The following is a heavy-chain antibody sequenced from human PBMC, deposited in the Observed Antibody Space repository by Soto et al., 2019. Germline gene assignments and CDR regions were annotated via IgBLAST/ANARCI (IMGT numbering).Heavy chain of an antibody. CDR3: ATGGGSAPSDY. J-gene: IGHJ4*02. V-gene: IGHV3-21*01. Sequence: GGSLRLSCAASGFTFSSYSMNWVRQAPGKGLEWVSSISSSSSYIYYADSVKGRFTISRDNAKNSLYLQMNSLRAEDTAVYYCATGGGSAPSDYWGQGTLVTVSS. CDR2: ISSSSSYI. CDR1: GFTFSSYS. D-gene: IGHD2-8*02.